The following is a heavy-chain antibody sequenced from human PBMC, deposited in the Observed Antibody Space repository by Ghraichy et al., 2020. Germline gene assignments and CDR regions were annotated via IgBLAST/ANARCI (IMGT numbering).Heavy chain of an antibody. CDR1: GYTFTKYG. Sequence: ASVKVSCKASGYTFTKYGISWVRQAPGQGLEWMGWISAYNGKTNYAQRLQGRVTMTTDTSTSTTYMELRSLRSDDTAVYYCTRAQIFGVAPNWFDPWGQGTLVTVSS. CDR2: ISAYNGKT. J-gene: IGHJ5*02. V-gene: IGHV1-18*04. D-gene: IGHD3-3*01. CDR3: TRAQIFGVAPNWFDP.